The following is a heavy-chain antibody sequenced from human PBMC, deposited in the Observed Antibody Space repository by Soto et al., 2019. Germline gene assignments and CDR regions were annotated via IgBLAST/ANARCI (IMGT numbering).Heavy chain of an antibody. Sequence: ASVKVSCKASGGTFSSYAISWVRQAPGQGLEWMGGIILIFGTANYAQKFQVRVTITADESTSSAYMELSSRRSEDTAVYYCARPGGLAGDYYFDYWGQGTLVTVSS. J-gene: IGHJ4*02. CDR1: GGTFSSYA. CDR2: IILIFGTA. CDR3: ARPGGLAGDYYFDY. D-gene: IGHD3-10*01. V-gene: IGHV1-69*13.